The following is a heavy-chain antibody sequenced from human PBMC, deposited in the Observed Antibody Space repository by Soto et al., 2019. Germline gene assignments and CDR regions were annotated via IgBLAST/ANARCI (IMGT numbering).Heavy chain of an antibody. CDR1: GGTFSSYA. V-gene: IGHV1-69*12. D-gene: IGHD3-10*01. J-gene: IGHJ4*02. Sequence: QVQLVQSGAEVKKPGSSVKVSCTASGGTFSSYAISWVRQAPGQGLEWMGGIIPIVGTANYAQKVQGRVTITADESTSTAYMELSSLRSEDTAVYYCALAYYYGSGMPFWGQGTLVTVSS. CDR2: IIPIVGTA. CDR3: ALAYYYGSGMPF.